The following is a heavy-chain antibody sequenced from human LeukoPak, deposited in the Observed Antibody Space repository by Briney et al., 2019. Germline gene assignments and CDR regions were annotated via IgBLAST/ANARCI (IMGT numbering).Heavy chain of an antibody. CDR1: GYTFTSYD. V-gene: IGHV1-18*01. D-gene: IGHD6-19*01. J-gene: IGHJ6*03. Sequence: ASVKVSCKASGYTFTSYDINWVRQATGQGLEWMGWISAYNGNTNYAQKLQGRVTMTTDTSTSTAYMELRSLRSDDTAVYYCARAYSSGWYGLYYYYYMDVWGKGTTVTISS. CDR2: ISAYNGNT. CDR3: ARAYSSGWYGLYYYYYMDV.